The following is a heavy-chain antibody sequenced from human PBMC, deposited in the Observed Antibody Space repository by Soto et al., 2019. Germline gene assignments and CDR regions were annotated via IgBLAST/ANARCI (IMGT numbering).Heavy chain of an antibody. CDR3: ATSYDAPHLPQTWFDP. D-gene: IGHD3-3*01. CDR2: SYNSGST. J-gene: IGHJ5*02. CDR1: GASITSGGCY. V-gene: IGHV4-31*11. Sequence: SETLSLTCAVSGASITSGGCYWTWLRQHPGKGLEWIVHSYNSGSTDHNPPLKRRVTMSVDTSKNLFPLKLKSVPAADTAVYFCATSYDAPHLPQTWFDPWGQGSLVTVS.